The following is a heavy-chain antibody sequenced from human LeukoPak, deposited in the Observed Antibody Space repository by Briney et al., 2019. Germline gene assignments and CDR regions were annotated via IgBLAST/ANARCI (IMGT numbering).Heavy chain of an antibody. Sequence: PSGTLSLTCTVSGGSIRSSNWWSWVRQPPGKGLEWIGEIYHSGSTNYNPSLKSRVTISVDKSKNQFSLKLSSVTAADTAVYYCARGPIGYCSGGSCSWLYNWFDPWGQGTLVTVSS. CDR2: IYHSGST. V-gene: IGHV4-4*02. CDR1: GGSIRSSNW. CDR3: ARGPIGYCSGGSCSWLYNWFDP. J-gene: IGHJ5*02. D-gene: IGHD2-15*01.